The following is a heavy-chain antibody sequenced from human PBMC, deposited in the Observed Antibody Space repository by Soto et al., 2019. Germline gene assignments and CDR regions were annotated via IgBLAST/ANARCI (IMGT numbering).Heavy chain of an antibody. J-gene: IGHJ3*02. D-gene: IGHD3-22*01. CDR2: ISSRGSTI. CDR1: GFTFSDYY. V-gene: IGHV3-11*01. CDR3: TSITMIVVVPDAFDI. Sequence: GGSLRLSCAASGFTFSDYYMNWIRQAPGKGLEWVSYISSRGSTIYYTDSVRGRFTISRDNAKNSLYLQMNSLRAEDTAVYYCTSITMIVVVPDAFDIWGQGTMVTVSS.